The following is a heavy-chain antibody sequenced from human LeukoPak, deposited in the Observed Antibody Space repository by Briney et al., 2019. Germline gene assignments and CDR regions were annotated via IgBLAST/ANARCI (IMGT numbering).Heavy chain of an antibody. D-gene: IGHD5-24*01. V-gene: IGHV4-30-2*01. CDR2: IYHSGST. J-gene: IGHJ6*02. CDR1: GGSISSGGYY. Sequence: PSETLSLTCTVSGGSISSGGYYWSWIRQPPGKGLEWIGYIYHSGSTYYNPSLKSRVTISVDRSKNQFSLKLSSVTAADTAVYYCASVMATQEVYGMDVWGQGTTVTVSS. CDR3: ASVMATQEVYGMDV.